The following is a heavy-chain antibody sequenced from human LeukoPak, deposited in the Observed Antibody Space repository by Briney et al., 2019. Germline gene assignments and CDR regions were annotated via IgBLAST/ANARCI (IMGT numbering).Heavy chain of an antibody. CDR3: ARQANDYVWGSYRYSPFDY. D-gene: IGHD3-16*02. CDR2: IKQDGSEK. CDR1: GFTFSSHW. V-gene: IGHV3-7*01. Sequence: GGSLRLSCAASGFTFSSHWMSWVRQAPGKGLEWVANIKQDGSEKYYVDSVKGRFTISRDNAKNSLYLQMNSLRAEDTAVYYCARQANDYVWGSYRYSPFDYWGQGTLVTVSS. J-gene: IGHJ4*02.